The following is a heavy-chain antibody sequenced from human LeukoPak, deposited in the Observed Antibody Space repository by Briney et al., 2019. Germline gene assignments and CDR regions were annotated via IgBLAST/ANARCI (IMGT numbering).Heavy chain of an antibody. CDR1: GFTFSTSW. Sequence: GGSPRLSCVASGFTFSTSWVTWFRQAPGKGLEWVANIDKHGSGRYYVDSVKGRFAISRDYASNSVFLQMDSLRAEDTSVYYCARDAGWGYYDLWGQGTPVTVSS. V-gene: IGHV3-7*01. CDR3: ARDAGWGYYDL. D-gene: IGHD1-26*01. J-gene: IGHJ4*02. CDR2: IDKHGSGR.